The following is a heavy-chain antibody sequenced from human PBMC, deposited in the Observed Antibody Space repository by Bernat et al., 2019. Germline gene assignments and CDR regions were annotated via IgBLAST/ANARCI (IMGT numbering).Heavy chain of an antibody. V-gene: IGHV1-69*09. J-gene: IGHJ3*02. D-gene: IGHD3-22*01. CDR2: IIPILGIA. CDR3: ARERLPYDSSGIGDAFDI. Sequence: QVQLVQSGAEVKKPGSSVKVSCKASGGTFSSYAISWVRQAPGQGLEWMGGIIPILGIANYAQKFQGRVTITADKSTSTAYMELSSLRSEDTAVYYCARERLPYDSSGIGDAFDIWGQGTMVTVSS. CDR1: GGTFSSYA.